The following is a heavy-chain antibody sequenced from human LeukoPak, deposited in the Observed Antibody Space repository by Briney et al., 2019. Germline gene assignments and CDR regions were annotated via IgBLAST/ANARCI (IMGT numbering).Heavy chain of an antibody. Sequence: GGSLRLSCVASGLTFSNAWMTWVRQAPGTGLEWVGLIRSKTDGGTTDYAAPLKDRFTILRDDSKSTLFLQMNSLKADDTAVYYCATDTATEARHIWGQGTTVTVSS. V-gene: IGHV3-15*01. D-gene: IGHD2-21*02. J-gene: IGHJ3*02. CDR2: IRSKTDGGTT. CDR3: ATDTATEARHI. CDR1: GLTFSNAW.